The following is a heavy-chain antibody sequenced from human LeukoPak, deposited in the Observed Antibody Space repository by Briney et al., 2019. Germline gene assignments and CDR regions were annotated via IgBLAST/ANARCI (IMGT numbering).Heavy chain of an antibody. CDR2: IHSSGKT. CDR1: GGSIISYY. D-gene: IGHD6-25*01. CDR3: TRSFPGTVGAADF. J-gene: IGHJ4*02. V-gene: IGHV4-59*01. Sequence: PSETLSLTCTVSGGSIISYYWSWIRQSPGKGLEWIGYIHSSGKTNYNPSFKSRVTISVDTSKNQFSLNVNSMAAADTGVYYCTRSFPGTVGAADFWGQGTLVTVSS.